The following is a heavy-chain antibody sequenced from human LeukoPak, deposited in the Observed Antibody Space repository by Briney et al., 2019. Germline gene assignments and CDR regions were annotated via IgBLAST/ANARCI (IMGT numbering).Heavy chain of an antibody. V-gene: IGHV1-8*03. CDR1: GYTFTSYD. D-gene: IGHD2-2*01. J-gene: IGHJ6*03. Sequence: ASVKVSCKASGYTFTSYDINWVRQATGQGLEWIGWMNPNSGNTGYAQKFQGRVTITRNTSISTAYMELSSLRSEDTAVYYCARGSDCSSTSCYPYYYYYMDVWGKGTTVTVSS. CDR2: MNPNSGNT. CDR3: ARGSDCSSTSCYPYYYYYMDV.